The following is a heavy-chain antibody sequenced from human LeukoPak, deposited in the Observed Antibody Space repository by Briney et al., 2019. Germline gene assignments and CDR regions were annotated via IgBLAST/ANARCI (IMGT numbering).Heavy chain of an antibody. V-gene: IGHV3-30*18. CDR1: GFTFSSYG. D-gene: IGHD3-22*01. J-gene: IGHJ1*01. Sequence: GGSLRLSCAASGFTFSSYGMHWVRQAPGKGLEWVAVISHDGSNKYYADSVKGRFTISRDNSKNTLYLQMNSLRAEDTAVYYCANGGYYYDSSGYRIFGLGYFQHWGQSTLVTVSS. CDR3: ANGGYYYDSSGYRIFGLGYFQH. CDR2: ISHDGSNK.